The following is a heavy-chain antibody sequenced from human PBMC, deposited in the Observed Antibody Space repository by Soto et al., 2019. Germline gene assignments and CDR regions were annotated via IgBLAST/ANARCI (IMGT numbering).Heavy chain of an antibody. CDR2: IFSNDEK. D-gene: IGHD4-4*01. CDR1: GFSLSNARMG. Sequence: QVTLKESGPVLVKPTETLTLTCTVSGFSLSNARMGVSWIRQPPGNALEWLAHIFSNDEKSYSTSLKSRLTSSNDTSKSQVVLTMPNIDPVDTATYYCARITDSNYCDWFEHWGQGTLVTVSS. J-gene: IGHJ5*02. CDR3: ARITDSNYCDWFEH. V-gene: IGHV2-26*01.